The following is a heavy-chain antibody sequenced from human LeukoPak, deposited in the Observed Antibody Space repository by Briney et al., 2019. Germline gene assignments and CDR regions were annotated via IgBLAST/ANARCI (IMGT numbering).Heavy chain of an antibody. CDR1: GHSISSGYY. V-gene: IGHV4-38-2*02. J-gene: IGHJ4*02. Sequence: SETLSLTCTVSGHSISSGYYWGWIRQPPGKGLEWIGSIYHSGSTYYNPSLKSRVTISVDTSKNQFSLKLSSVTAADTAVYYCARETRYSSGWYYFDYWGQGTLVTVSS. CDR3: ARETRYSSGWYYFDY. D-gene: IGHD6-19*01. CDR2: IYHSGST.